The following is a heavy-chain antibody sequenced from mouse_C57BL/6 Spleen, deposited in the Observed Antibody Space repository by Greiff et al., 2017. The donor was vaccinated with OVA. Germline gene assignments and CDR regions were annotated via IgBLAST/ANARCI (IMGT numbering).Heavy chain of an antibody. D-gene: IGHD1-1*01. Sequence: QVQLQQSGAELVKPGASVKLSCKASGYTFTTYPIEWMKQNPGKSLEWIGNFHPYNDDTKYTEKFKGKATLTVDKSYSTVYLELSRLTSDDSAVYYGARGYYGSGYEWYFDVWGTGTTVTVSS. J-gene: IGHJ1*03. CDR3: ARGYYGSGYEWYFDV. CDR1: GYTFTTYP. V-gene: IGHV1-47*01. CDR2: FHPYNDDT.